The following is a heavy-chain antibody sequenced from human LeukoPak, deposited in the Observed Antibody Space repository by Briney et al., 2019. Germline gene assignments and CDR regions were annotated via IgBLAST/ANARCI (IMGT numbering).Heavy chain of an antibody. CDR1: GFTFSSYE. CDR2: ISSSGSTI. Sequence: GGSLRLSCAASGFTFSSYEMNWVRQAPGKGLEWVSYISSSGSTIYYADSVKGRFTISRDNAKNSLYLQMNSLRAEDTAAYYCARVPRSVGRPYYYYGMDVWGQGTTVTVSS. J-gene: IGHJ6*02. CDR3: ARVPRSVGRPYYYYGMDV. D-gene: IGHD1-26*01. V-gene: IGHV3-48*03.